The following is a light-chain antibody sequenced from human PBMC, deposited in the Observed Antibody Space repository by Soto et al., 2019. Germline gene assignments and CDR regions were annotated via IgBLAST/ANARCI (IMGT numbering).Light chain of an antibody. CDR1: QSLLHSNGFNY. Sequence: EIVMTQSPVSLPVTPGEPASISCRSSQSLLHSNGFNYLDWYLQKPGQSPQLLIYLGSNRAPGVTDRFSSSESGTDFTLKITRVEAEDVGVYYCMQALQTPRTFGQGTKLEIK. V-gene: IGKV2-28*01. CDR3: MQALQTPRT. J-gene: IGKJ2*01. CDR2: LGS.